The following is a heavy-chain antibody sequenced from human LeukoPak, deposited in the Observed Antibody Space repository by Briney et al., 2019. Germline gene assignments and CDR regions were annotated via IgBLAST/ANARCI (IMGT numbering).Heavy chain of an antibody. D-gene: IGHD2-2*01. CDR3: ARSSCSSTSCHFDY. CDR2: INWNGGST. V-gene: IGHV3-20*04. J-gene: IGHJ4*02. Sequence: GGSLRLSCAASGFTFDDYGMSWVRQASGKGLEWVSGINWNGGSTGYADSVKGRLTISRDNAKNSLYLQMNSLRAEDTALYYCARSSCSSTSCHFDYWGQGTLVTVSS. CDR1: GFTFDDYG.